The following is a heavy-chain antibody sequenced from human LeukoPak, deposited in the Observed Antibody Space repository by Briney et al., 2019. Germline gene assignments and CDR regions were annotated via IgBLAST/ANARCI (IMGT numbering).Heavy chain of an antibody. CDR2: ISWNSGSI. Sequence: GGSLRLSCAASGFTFDDYAMHWVRQAPGKGLEWVSGISWNSGSIGYADSVKGRFTISRDNSKNTLYLQMNSLRAEDTAVYYCAKGGDGYLNHGAFDIWGQGTMVTVSS. V-gene: IGHV3-9*01. CDR3: AKGGDGYLNHGAFDI. J-gene: IGHJ3*02. CDR1: GFTFDDYA. D-gene: IGHD5-24*01.